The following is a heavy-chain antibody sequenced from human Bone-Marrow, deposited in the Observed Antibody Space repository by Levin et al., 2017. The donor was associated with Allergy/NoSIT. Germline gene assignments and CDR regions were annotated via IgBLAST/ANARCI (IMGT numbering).Heavy chain of an antibody. Sequence: QTGESLKISCTASGFNFNLFGMHWVRQAPGKGLEWVSIIWNDGTQKDYAESVRGRFSISRDNSRNTLYLHMDNLRVEDTAVYYCARKGEANSWYGVMDVWGQGAQVTVSS. CDR2: IWNDGTQK. J-gene: IGHJ4*02. V-gene: IGHV3-33*01. CDR1: GFNFNLFG. CDR3: ARKGEANSWYGVMDV. D-gene: IGHD2-8*01.